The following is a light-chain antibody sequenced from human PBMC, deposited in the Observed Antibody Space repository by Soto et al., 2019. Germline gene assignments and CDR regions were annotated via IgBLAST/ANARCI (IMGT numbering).Light chain of an antibody. V-gene: IGLV2-14*01. CDR1: SSDVDYYDY. CDR3: LSYTTSSTYV. Sequence: QSALTQPASVSGSLGQSITISCTGTSSDVDYYDYVSWYQQHPGKAPKLMIYEVTNRPSGISNRFSGSKSGNTASLTISGLQAEDEADYYCLSYTTSSTYVFGAGTKLTVL. CDR2: EVT. J-gene: IGLJ1*01.